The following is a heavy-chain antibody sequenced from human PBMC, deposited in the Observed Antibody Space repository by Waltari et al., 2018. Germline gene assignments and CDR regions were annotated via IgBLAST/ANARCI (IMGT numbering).Heavy chain of an antibody. V-gene: IGHV4-59*01. Sequence: QVQLQESGPGLVKPSETLSLTCTVSGGSISSYYWSWIRQPPGKGLEWIGYIYYSGSTNYTPSLKSRVTISVDTSKNQFSLKLSSVTAADTAVYYCAREGGSGSSLYYYSYYMDVWGKGTTVTVSS. CDR2: IYYSGST. D-gene: IGHD3-10*01. CDR1: GGSISSYY. CDR3: AREGGSGSSLYYYSYYMDV. J-gene: IGHJ6*03.